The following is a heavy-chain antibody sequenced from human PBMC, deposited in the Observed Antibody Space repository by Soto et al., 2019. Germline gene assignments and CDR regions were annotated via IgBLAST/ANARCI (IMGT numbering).Heavy chain of an antibody. Sequence: PGGSLRLSCAASGFAFDDYVMHWVRQPQGRGLEWVSGITWNGGTIRYVDSVKGRFTISRDNAENSLYLQMNSLRPEDTAVYYRAKGGSAALIAPSGRDNWFDPWGQGTQVTVSS. J-gene: IGHJ5*02. CDR1: GFAFDDYV. CDR3: AKGGSAALIAPSGRDNWFDP. CDR2: ITWNGGTI. D-gene: IGHD6-13*01. V-gene: IGHV3-9*01.